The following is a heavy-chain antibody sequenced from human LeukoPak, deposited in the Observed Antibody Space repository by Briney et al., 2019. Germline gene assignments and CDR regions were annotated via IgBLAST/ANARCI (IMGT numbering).Heavy chain of an antibody. CDR3: ASGSGEALQDAFDI. CDR2: TYYRSKWYN. J-gene: IGHJ3*02. Sequence: SQTLSLTCAISGDSVSSNSAAWNWIRQSPSRGLELLGRTYYRSKWYNDYAVSVKSRITINPDTSKNQFSLQLNSVTPEDTAVYYCASGSGEALQDAFDIWGQGTMVTVSS. CDR1: GDSVSSNSAA. D-gene: IGHD3-16*01. V-gene: IGHV6-1*01.